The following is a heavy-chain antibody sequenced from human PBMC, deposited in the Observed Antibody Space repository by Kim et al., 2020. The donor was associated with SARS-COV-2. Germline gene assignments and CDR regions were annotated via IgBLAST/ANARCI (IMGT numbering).Heavy chain of an antibody. Sequence: VKGRFTISRDNAKNTLYLLMNSLKAEDTAVYYCARGRYYDFWNAHEYYFDYWGQGTLVTVSS. J-gene: IGHJ4*02. CDR3: ARGRYYDFWNAHEYYFDY. D-gene: IGHD3-3*01. V-gene: IGHV3-7*04.